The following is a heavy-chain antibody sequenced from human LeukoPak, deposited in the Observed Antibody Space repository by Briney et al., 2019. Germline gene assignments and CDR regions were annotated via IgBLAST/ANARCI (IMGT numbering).Heavy chain of an antibody. D-gene: IGHD3-22*01. J-gene: IGHJ4*02. V-gene: IGHV2-70*11. CDR3: ARTAYYYDSSGYLTFFDY. Sequence: EFGPTLVNPTQTLTLTCTFSEFSLSTSGMCVSWIRHPPGKALELLARIDWDDDKYYITSLKTRITSSKDTSKNQVVLTMTNMNPVDTATDYCARTAYYYDSSGYLTFFDYWGQGTLVTVSS. CDR2: IDWDDDK. CDR1: EFSLSTSGMC.